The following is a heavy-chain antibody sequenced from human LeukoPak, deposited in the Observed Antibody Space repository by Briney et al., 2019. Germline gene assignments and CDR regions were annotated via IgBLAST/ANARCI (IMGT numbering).Heavy chain of an antibody. V-gene: IGHV4-34*01. CDR3: ARDSGWLQFIY. J-gene: IGHJ4*02. D-gene: IGHD5-24*01. CDR1: GGSFSGYY. Sequence: SETLSLTCAVYGGSFSGYYWSWIRQPPGKGLEWIGEINHSGSTNYNPSLKSRVTISVDTSKNQFSLKLSSVTAADTAVYYCARDSGWLQFIYWGQGTLVTVSS. CDR2: INHSGST.